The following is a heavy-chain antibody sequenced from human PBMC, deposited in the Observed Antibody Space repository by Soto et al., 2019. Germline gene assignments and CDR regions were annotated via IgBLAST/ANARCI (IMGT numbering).Heavy chain of an antibody. CDR3: ATQFHHCGGDCYRGPYFGMDV. Sequence: ASVKVSCKASGYTFTGYYVLWVRQAPGQGPEFMGWINPYTGGTNYAQKFQGRVTMTRDTSISTAYMELSKLISDDTAVYYCATQFHHCGGDCYRGPYFGMDVWGQGTTVTVS. D-gene: IGHD2-21*02. CDR2: INPYTGGT. V-gene: IGHV1-2*02. J-gene: IGHJ6*02. CDR1: GYTFTGYY.